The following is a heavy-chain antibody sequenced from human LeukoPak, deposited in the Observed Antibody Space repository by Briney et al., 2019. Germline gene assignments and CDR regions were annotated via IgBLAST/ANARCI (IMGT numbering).Heavy chain of an antibody. CDR2: ISSSSSYI. Sequence: GGSLRLSCAASGFTFSSYSMNWVRQAPGKGLEWVSSISSSSSYIYYADSVKGRFTISRDNAKNSLYLQMNSLRAEDTAVYYCARDVVRGVSGNWFDPWGQGTLVTVSS. V-gene: IGHV3-21*01. CDR1: GFTFSSYS. CDR3: ARDVVRGVSGNWFDP. D-gene: IGHD3-10*01. J-gene: IGHJ5*02.